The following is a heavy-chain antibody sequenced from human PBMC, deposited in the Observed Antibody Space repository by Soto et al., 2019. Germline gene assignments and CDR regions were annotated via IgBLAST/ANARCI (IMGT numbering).Heavy chain of an antibody. J-gene: IGHJ4*02. CDR2: ISGSGGST. CDR1: GFTFSSYA. D-gene: IGHD3-9*01. CDR3: AKDPDDYYDILTGYFDY. Sequence: GGSLRLSCAASGFTFSSYAMSWVRQAPGKGLEWVSAISGSGGSTYYADSVKGRFTISRDNSKNTLYLQMNSLRAEDTAVYYCAKDPDDYYDILTGYFDYWGQGTLVTVS. V-gene: IGHV3-23*01.